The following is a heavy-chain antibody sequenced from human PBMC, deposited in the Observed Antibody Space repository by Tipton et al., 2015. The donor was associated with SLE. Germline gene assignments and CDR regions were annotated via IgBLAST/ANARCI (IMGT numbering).Heavy chain of an antibody. Sequence: QLVQSGAEVKRPGASVKVSCKASGYTFTGHFINWVRQGPGQGLEWMGRISPSSGGTEYAQNFQGRVAMTRDMSITSAYMELTGLRSGDTAIYYCVRGRRDYPYYFDYWGRGTLVTVSS. CDR1: GYTFTGHF. J-gene: IGHJ4*02. CDR2: ISPSSGGT. V-gene: IGHV1-2*06. D-gene: IGHD4-11*01. CDR3: VRGRRDYPYYFDY.